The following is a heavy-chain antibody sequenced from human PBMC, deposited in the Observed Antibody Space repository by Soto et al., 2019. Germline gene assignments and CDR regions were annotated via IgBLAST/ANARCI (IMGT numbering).Heavy chain of an antibody. CDR1: GGSISSSSYY. Sequence: PSETLSLTCTVSGGSISSSSYYWGWIRQPPGKGLEWIGSIYYGGSTYYNPSLKSRVTISVDTSKNQFSLKLSSVTAADTAVYYCARRLYYDSSGFEGGGMDVWGQGTTVTVS. V-gene: IGHV4-39*01. D-gene: IGHD3-22*01. CDR3: ARRLYYDSSGFEGGGMDV. CDR2: IYYGGST. J-gene: IGHJ6*02.